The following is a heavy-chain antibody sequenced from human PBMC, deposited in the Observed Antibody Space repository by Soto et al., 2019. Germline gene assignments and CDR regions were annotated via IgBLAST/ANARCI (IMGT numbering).Heavy chain of an antibody. Sequence: GGSLRLSCAASGFTFSSYAMSWVRQAPGKGLEWVSAISGSGGSTYYADSVKGRFTISRDNSKNTLYLQMNSLRAEDTAVYYCAKRGTNIRFLEWLLSHYYYMDVWGKETTVTVSS. CDR3: AKRGTNIRFLEWLLSHYYYMDV. D-gene: IGHD3-3*01. V-gene: IGHV3-23*01. CDR2: ISGSGGST. CDR1: GFTFSSYA. J-gene: IGHJ6*03.